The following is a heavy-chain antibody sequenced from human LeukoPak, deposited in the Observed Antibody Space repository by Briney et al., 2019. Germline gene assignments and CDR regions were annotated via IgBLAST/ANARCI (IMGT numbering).Heavy chain of an antibody. J-gene: IGHJ5*02. CDR2: MNPNSGNT. CDR1: GYTFTSYD. D-gene: IGHD1-26*01. V-gene: IGHV1-8*03. Sequence: ASVKVSCKASGYTFTSYDINWVRQATGQGLEWTGWMNPNSGNTGYAQKFQGRVTITRNTSISTAYMELSSLRSEDTAVYYCARATLPTKKRGWFDPWGQGTLVTVSS. CDR3: ARATLPTKKRGWFDP.